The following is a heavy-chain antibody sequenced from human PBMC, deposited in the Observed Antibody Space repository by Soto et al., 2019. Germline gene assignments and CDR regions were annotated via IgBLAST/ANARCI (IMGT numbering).Heavy chain of an antibody. J-gene: IGHJ4*02. CDR3: ARVRDDWAAERYFDY. Sequence: EVQLVESGGGLVQPGWSLRLSCAASGFTFSSYWMHWVRQAPGKGLVWVSRINRDGSSTSYANSGKGRFTISRDNAKNTLYLQMNSLRAEDTAVYYCARVRDDWAAERYFDYWGQGTLGTVSS. V-gene: IGHV3-74*01. CDR1: GFTFSSYW. CDR2: INRDGSST. D-gene: IGHD6-13*01.